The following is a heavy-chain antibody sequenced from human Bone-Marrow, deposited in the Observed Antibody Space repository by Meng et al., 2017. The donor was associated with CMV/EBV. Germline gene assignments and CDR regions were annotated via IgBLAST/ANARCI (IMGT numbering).Heavy chain of an antibody. J-gene: IGHJ5*02. D-gene: IGHD3-16*01. CDR1: GFTFSSYS. CDR2: ISSSSSYI. Sequence: GESLKISCAASGFTFSSYSMNWVRQAPGKGLEWVSSISSSSSYIYYADSVKGRFTISRDNAKNSLYLQMNSLRAEDTAVYYCARDAVRGNWFDPWGQGTRVTVSS. V-gene: IGHV3-21*01. CDR3: ARDAVRGNWFDP.